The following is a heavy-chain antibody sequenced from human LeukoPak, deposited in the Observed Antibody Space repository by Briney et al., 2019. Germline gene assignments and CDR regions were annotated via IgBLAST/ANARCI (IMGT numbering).Heavy chain of an antibody. CDR2: IAASGTT. Sequence: SETLSLTCSVSGGSIESYYWSWIRQPPGKGLEFIGYIAASGTTKHNPSLKSRVTLSMDTSKNQFSLKLRSVTAADTAVYFCARLPYFEGFDYWGQGTQVNVSS. CDR3: ARLPYFEGFDY. D-gene: IGHD3-9*01. CDR1: GGSIESYY. J-gene: IGHJ4*02. V-gene: IGHV4-4*08.